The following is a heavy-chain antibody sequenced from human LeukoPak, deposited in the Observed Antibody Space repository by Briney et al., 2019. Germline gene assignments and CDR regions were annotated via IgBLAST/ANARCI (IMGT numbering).Heavy chain of an antibody. D-gene: IGHD6-13*01. V-gene: IGHV1-3*01. CDR1: GYTFISYA. CDR2: INVGNGNT. J-gene: IGHJ5*02. Sequence: GASVKVSCKASGYTFISYAIHWVRQAPGQRLEWRGWINVGNGNTKYSQKFQGRVTITRDTSASTAYMELSSLRSEDTAVYYCARDRGAATGNWFDPWGQGTLVTVSS. CDR3: ARDRGAATGNWFDP.